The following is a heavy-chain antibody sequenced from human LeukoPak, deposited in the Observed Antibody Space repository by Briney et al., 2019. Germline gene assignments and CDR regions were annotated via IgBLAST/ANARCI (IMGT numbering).Heavy chain of an antibody. CDR2: IKQDGNEK. CDR3: ARVRRSGGTCYFDY. Sequence: GGSLRLSCAASGFTFRSYWMTWVRQAPGKGLEWVANIKQDGNEKYYVDSVKGRFTISRDNPKNSLYLQMNTLRAEDTAVYYCARVRRSGGTCYFDYWGQGTLVTVSS. CDR1: GFTFRSYW. J-gene: IGHJ4*02. V-gene: IGHV3-7*05. D-gene: IGHD2-15*01.